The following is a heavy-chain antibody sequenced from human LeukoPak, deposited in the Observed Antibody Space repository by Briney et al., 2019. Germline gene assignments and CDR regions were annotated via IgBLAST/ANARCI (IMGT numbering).Heavy chain of an antibody. V-gene: IGHV3-23*01. Sequence: GGSLRLSCAASGFTFSIYAMNWVRQAPGKGLEWVSAFSGSGGSTYYADSVKGRFTISRDNSKNTLYLQMNSLRAEDTAVYYCTRQDYGDYNRFDPWGQGTLVTVSS. D-gene: IGHD4-17*01. CDR3: TRQDYGDYNRFDP. J-gene: IGHJ5*02. CDR2: FSGSGGST. CDR1: GFTFSIYA.